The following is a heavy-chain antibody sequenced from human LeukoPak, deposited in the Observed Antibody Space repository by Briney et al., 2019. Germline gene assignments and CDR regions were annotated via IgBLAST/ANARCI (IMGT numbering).Heavy chain of an antibody. Sequence: ASVKVPCKASGYTFTSYAMHWVRQAPGQRLEWMGWINAGNGNTKYSQKFQGRVTITRDTSASTAYMELSSLRSEDTAVYYCARECPSSSWYETFDIWGQGTMVTVSS. V-gene: IGHV1-3*01. J-gene: IGHJ3*02. CDR1: GYTFTSYA. CDR2: INAGNGNT. D-gene: IGHD6-13*01. CDR3: ARECPSSSWYETFDI.